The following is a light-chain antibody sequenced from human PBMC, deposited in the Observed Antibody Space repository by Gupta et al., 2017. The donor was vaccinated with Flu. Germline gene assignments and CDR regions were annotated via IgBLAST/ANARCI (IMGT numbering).Light chain of an antibody. CDR1: HGVSSY. V-gene: IGKV3-11*01. Sequence: PATLSSSPGERAILSCRASHGVSSYLAWYQQKPGQAPRLLIYAASNRATGIPARFSGSGSGTDFTLTISSLEPEDFAVYYCQQRRSWPLTFGGGTKVEIK. CDR3: QQRRSWPLT. CDR2: AAS. J-gene: IGKJ4*01.